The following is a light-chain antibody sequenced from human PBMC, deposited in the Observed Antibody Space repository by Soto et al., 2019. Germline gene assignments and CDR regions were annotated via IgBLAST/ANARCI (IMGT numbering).Light chain of an antibody. CDR1: SSNVGGYNY. Sequence: QSVLTQPASVSGSPGQSITISCTGTSSNVGGYNYVSWYQQHPGKAPKLVIYEVSNRPSGVSNRFSGSKSGNTASLTISGLQADDEADYYCSSYTSSSTLYVFGTGTKLTVL. CDR3: SSYTSSSTLYV. J-gene: IGLJ1*01. V-gene: IGLV2-14*01. CDR2: EVS.